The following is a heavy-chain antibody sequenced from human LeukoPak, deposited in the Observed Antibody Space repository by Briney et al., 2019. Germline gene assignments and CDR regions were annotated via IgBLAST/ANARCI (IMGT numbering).Heavy chain of an antibody. CDR3: AKAPVTSCRGAYCYPFDS. CDR1: GFAFSTYS. J-gene: IGHJ4*02. V-gene: IGHV3-21*04. CDR2: ISSSSVYI. Sequence: GGSLRLSCAASGFAFSTYSMKWVRQAPGKGLEWVSSISSSSVYIDYADSVRGRFTISRDNSKNTLYLQMNSLRAEDAAVYFCAKAPVTSCRGAYCYPFDSWGQGTLVTVSS. D-gene: IGHD2-21*01.